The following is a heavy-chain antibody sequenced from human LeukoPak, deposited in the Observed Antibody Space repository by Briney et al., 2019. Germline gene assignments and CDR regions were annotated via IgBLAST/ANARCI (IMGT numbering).Heavy chain of an antibody. D-gene: IGHD1-26*01. CDR1: GYTFTGYY. V-gene: IGHV1-2*02. CDR3: AREWEFRTIAFDY. Sequence: GASVKVSCKASGYTFTGYYMHWVRQAPGQGLEWMGWISPNSGGTNYAQKFQGRVTMTRDTSISTVYMELSSLRSDDTAVYYCAREWEFRTIAFDYWGQGTLVTVSS. CDR2: ISPNSGGT. J-gene: IGHJ4*02.